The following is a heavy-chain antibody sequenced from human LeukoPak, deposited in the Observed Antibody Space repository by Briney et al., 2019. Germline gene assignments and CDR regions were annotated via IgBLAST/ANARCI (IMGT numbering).Heavy chain of an antibody. Sequence: PGGSLRLSCAASGFTFSSYAMHWVRQAPGKGLEWVAVISYDGSNKYYADSVKGRFTISRDNSKNTLYLQMNSLRAEDTAVYYCAREDDWNYEDYWGQGTLVTVSS. D-gene: IGHD1-7*01. V-gene: IGHV3-30-3*01. CDR1: GFTFSSYA. CDR2: ISYDGSNK. CDR3: AREDDWNYEDY. J-gene: IGHJ4*02.